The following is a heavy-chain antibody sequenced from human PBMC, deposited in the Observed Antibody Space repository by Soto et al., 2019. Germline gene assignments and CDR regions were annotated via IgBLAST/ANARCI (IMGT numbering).Heavy chain of an antibody. CDR2: ISYDGSIK. V-gene: IGHV3-30*03. CDR1: GFTFSSYG. CDR3: ATATVTTGPPFDY. J-gene: IGHJ4*02. D-gene: IGHD4-4*01. Sequence: QVQLVESGGGVVQPGRSLRLSCAASGFTFSSYGMHWVRQAPGKGLEWVAVISYDGSIKYYADSVKGRFTISRDNSKNTLYLQMNSLRAEDTAVYYCATATVTTGPPFDYWGQGTLVTVSS.